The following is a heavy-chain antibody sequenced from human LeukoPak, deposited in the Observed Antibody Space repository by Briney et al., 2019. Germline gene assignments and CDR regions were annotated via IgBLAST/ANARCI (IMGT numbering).Heavy chain of an antibody. Sequence: GGSLRLSCTASGFTFSTYWMSWVRQAQGKGLEWVANIKQDGSEIYYLDSVKGRFTISRDNAKNSLYLQMNNLRAEGTAVYYCASLIWGGGFDIWGQGTMVTVSS. V-gene: IGHV3-7*01. D-gene: IGHD3-16*01. CDR2: IKQDGSEI. J-gene: IGHJ3*02. CDR3: ASLIWGGGFDI. CDR1: GFTFSTYW.